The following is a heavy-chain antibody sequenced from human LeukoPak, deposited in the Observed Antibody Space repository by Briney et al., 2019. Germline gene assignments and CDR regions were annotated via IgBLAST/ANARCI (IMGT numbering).Heavy chain of an antibody. D-gene: IGHD3-10*01. Sequence: GGSLRLSCTASGFTFGDYAMSWVRQAPGKGLEWVGFIRSKAYGGTTEYAASVKGRFTISRDDSKSIAYLQMNSLKTEDTAVYYCTRAPNWFGELLWAQFDYWGQGTLVTVSS. CDR1: GFTFGDYA. J-gene: IGHJ4*02. CDR2: IRSKAYGGTT. CDR3: TRAPNWFGELLWAQFDY. V-gene: IGHV3-49*04.